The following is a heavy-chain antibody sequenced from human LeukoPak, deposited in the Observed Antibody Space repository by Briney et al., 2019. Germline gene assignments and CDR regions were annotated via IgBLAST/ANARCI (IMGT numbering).Heavy chain of an antibody. V-gene: IGHV3-30*04. Sequence: GRSLRLSCVASGFTFSTYAIHWVRQAPGKGLEWVAVVSKDGNTKYYADSVKGRFTISRDNSKNTLYLQMNSLRGEDTAVYYCAKHKENYGDSCLDDYWGQGTLVTVSS. CDR1: GFTFSTYA. J-gene: IGHJ4*02. CDR2: VSKDGNTK. D-gene: IGHD4-17*01. CDR3: AKHKENYGDSCLDDY.